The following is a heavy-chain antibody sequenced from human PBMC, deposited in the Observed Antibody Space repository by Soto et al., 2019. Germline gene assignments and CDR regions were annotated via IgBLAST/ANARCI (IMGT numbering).Heavy chain of an antibody. V-gene: IGHV5-51*01. CDR3: ARRKDSSSWYLDAFDI. J-gene: IGHJ3*02. D-gene: IGHD6-13*01. Sequence: GESLKISFKGSGYSFTSYWIGWVRQMPGKGLEWMGIIYPGDSDTRYSPSFQGQVTISADKSISTAYLQWSSLKASDTAMYYCARRKDSSSWYLDAFDIWGQGTMVTVSS. CDR1: GYSFTSYW. CDR2: IYPGDSDT.